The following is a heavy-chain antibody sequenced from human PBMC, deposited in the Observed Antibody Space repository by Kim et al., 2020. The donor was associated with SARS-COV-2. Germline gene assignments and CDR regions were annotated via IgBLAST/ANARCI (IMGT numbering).Heavy chain of an antibody. V-gene: IGHV1-69*13. J-gene: IGHJ3*02. CDR3: ARWGENSDYYDSSGPDPFDI. CDR2: IIPIFGTA. Sequence: SVKVSCKASGGTFSSYAISWVRQAPGQGLEWMGGIIPIFGTANYAQKFQGRVTITADESTSTAYMELSSLRSEDTAVYYCARWGENSDYYDSSGPDPFDIWGQGTMVTVSS. D-gene: IGHD3-22*01. CDR1: GGTFSSYA.